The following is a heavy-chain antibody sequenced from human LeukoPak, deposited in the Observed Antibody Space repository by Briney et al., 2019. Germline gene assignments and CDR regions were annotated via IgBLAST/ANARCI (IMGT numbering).Heavy chain of an antibody. Sequence: GGSLRLSSAAFGFTFSDYYMSWIRQAPGKGLEWVSYISSSGSTIYYADSVKGRFTISRDNAKNSLYLQMNSLRAEDTAVYYCARDSEAYCGGDCYTDGGQGTLVTVSS. CDR2: ISSSGSTI. D-gene: IGHD2-21*02. CDR1: GFTFSDYY. V-gene: IGHV3-11*04. J-gene: IGHJ4*02. CDR3: ARDSEAYCGGDCYTD.